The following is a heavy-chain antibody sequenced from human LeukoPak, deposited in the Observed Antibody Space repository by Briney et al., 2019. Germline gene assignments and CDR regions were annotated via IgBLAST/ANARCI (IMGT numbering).Heavy chain of an antibody. D-gene: IGHD5-12*01. CDR2: IYPGDADT. V-gene: IGHV5-51*01. J-gene: IGHJ4*02. Sequence: GESLKISCKCSGYSFDSYWIGWVRQMPGKGLEWMAIIYPGDADTRYSPSLQGQVTISVDKSISTAYLQWSSLKASDTAMYYCATSRGRSGNDSGYWGQGTLVTVSS. CDR3: ATSRGRSGNDSGY. CDR1: GYSFDSYW.